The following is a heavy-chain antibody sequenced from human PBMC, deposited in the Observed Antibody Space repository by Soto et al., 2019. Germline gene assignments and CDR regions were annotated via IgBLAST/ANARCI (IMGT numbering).Heavy chain of an antibody. V-gene: IGHV3-9*01. J-gene: IGHJ6*02. CDR3: AKVMDYGSGSYYNGAYYYYGMDV. CDR1: GFTFDDYA. Sequence: SLRLSCAASGFTFDDYAMHWVRQAPGKGLEWVSGISWNSGSIGHADSVKGRFTISRDNAKNSLYLQMNSLRAEDTALYYCAKVMDYGSGSYYNGAYYYYGMDVWGQGTTVTVSS. D-gene: IGHD3-10*01. CDR2: ISWNSGSI.